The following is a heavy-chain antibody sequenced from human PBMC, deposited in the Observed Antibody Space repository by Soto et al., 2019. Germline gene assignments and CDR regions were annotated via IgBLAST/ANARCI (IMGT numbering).Heavy chain of an antibody. V-gene: IGHV4-4*07. CDR1: GHSISADY. CDR2: VDASGNT. J-gene: IGHJ5*02. D-gene: IGHD3-22*01. CDR3: ARDVGGSVVPHWFDP. Sequence: QVQLQESGPGLVKASETLSLSCTVSGHSISADYWSWIRQPAGKRLEWIGRVDASGNTNYNPSLTSRVTMSVYTSKNQFFLKVRSVTAADTAMYFCARDVGGSVVPHWFDPWGQGALVTVSS.